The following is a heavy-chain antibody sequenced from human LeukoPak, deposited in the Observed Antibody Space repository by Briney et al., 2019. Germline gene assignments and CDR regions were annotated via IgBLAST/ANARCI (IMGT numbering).Heavy chain of an antibody. CDR2: INHSGST. CDR3: ARVVGQWPVRFDY. D-gene: IGHD6-19*01. Sequence: SGTLSLTCAVYGGSFSGYYWSWIRQPPGKGLEWIGEINHSGSTNYNPSLKSRVTISVDTSKNQFSLKLSSVTAADTAVYYCARVVGQWPVRFDYWGQGTLVTVSS. J-gene: IGHJ4*02. CDR1: GGSFSGYY. V-gene: IGHV4-34*01.